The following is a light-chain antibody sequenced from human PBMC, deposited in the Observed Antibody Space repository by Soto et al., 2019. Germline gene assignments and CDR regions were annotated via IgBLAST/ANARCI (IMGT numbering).Light chain of an antibody. V-gene: IGKV1-13*02. CDR2: DAS. Sequence: AIQLTQSPSSLSASVGDRVTITCRASQGISSALAWYQQKPGKAPKLLIYDASSLESGVPSRFSGSGSGTDFTLTICRLQPEDFATYYCQQFNSYPRTFGQGNKVEIK. J-gene: IGKJ1*01. CDR1: QGISSA. CDR3: QQFNSYPRT.